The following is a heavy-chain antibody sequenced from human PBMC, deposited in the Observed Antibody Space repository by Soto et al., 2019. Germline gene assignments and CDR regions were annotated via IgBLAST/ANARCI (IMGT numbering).Heavy chain of an antibody. Sequence: GASVQVSCKASGYTFTSYGISWVRQAPGQGLEWMGWVSAYNGNTNYAQKLQGRVTMTTDTSTSTAYMELRSLRSDDTAVYYCARGRPPFSSRPNWLDPWGQGTLVTVS. V-gene: IGHV1-18*01. D-gene: IGHD6-13*01. CDR3: ARGRPPFSSRPNWLDP. J-gene: IGHJ5*02. CDR2: VSAYNGNT. CDR1: GYTFTSYG.